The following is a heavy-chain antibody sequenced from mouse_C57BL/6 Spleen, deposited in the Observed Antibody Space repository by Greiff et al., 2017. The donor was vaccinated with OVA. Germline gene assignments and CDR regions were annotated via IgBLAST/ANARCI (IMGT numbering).Heavy chain of an antibody. CDR3: ASGDGYYAWFAY. V-gene: IGHV1-78*01. CDR1: GYTFTDHT. J-gene: IGHJ3*01. D-gene: IGHD2-3*01. CDR2: IYPRDGST. Sequence: QVQLKESDAELVKPGASVKISCKVSGYTFTDHTIHWMKQRPEQGLEWIGYIYPRDGSTKYNEKFKGKATLTADKSSSTAYMQLNSLTSEDSAVYFGASGDGYYAWFAYWGQGTLVTVSA.